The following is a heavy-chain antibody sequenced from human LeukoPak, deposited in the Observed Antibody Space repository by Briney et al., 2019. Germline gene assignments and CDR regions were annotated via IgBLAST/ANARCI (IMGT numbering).Heavy chain of an antibody. CDR3: AKDPNAFSGSYYSDY. D-gene: IGHD1-26*01. J-gene: IGHJ4*02. V-gene: IGHV3-11*04. Sequence: GGSLRLSCAASGFTFSDYYMSWIRQAPGKGLEWVSYISSSGSTIYYADSVRGRFTISRDNSKNTLYLQMNSLRAEDTAVYYCAKDPNAFSGSYYSDYWGQGTLVTVSS. CDR1: GFTFSDYY. CDR2: ISSSGSTI.